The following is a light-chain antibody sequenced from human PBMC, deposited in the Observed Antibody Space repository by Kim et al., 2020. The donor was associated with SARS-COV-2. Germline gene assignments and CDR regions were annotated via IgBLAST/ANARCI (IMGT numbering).Light chain of an antibody. CDR2: GTS. J-gene: IGKJ1*01. V-gene: IGKV3-15*01. Sequence: VYPGERVALSGRASQTIDSSLAWYQRKPGQAPRLLIYGTSTRAYGIPARFSGSRSGTEFTLTISSLQAEDFAVYYCHQYNNWPSWTFGQGTKVEI. CDR3: HQYNNWPSWT. CDR1: QTIDSS.